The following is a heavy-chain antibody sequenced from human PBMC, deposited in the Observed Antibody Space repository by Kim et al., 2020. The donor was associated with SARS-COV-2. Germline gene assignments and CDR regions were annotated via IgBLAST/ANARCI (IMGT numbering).Heavy chain of an antibody. CDR2: ISWNSGSI. J-gene: IGHJ3*02. V-gene: IGHV3-9*01. D-gene: IGHD3-16*01. CDR3: AKDMGAAPDAFDI. CDR1: GFTFDDYA. Sequence: GGSLRLSCAASGFTFDDYAMHWVRQAPGKGLEWVSGISWNSGSIGYADSVKGRFTISRDNAKNSLYLQMNSLRAEDTALYYCAKDMGAAPDAFDIWGQGTMVTVSS.